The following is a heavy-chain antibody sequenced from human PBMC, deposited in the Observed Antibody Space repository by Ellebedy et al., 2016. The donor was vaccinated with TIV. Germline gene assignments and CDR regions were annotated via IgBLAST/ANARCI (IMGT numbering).Heavy chain of an antibody. J-gene: IGHJ5*02. Sequence: PGGSLRLSCTASGFPIRNYWMNWVRQAPGKGLEWVANIKDDGTEIYYVDSVKGRFSISRDIAKNSLYLQLNRLRVEDTAVYYCATSNWLDPWGQGTLVTVSS. V-gene: IGHV3-7*03. CDR3: ATSNWLDP. CDR2: IKDDGTEI. CDR1: GFPIRNYW.